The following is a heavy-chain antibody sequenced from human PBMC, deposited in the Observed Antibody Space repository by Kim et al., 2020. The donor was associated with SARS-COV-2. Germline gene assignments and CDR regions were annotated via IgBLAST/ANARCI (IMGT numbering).Heavy chain of an antibody. J-gene: IGHJ4*02. D-gene: IGHD6-19*01. Sequence: GGSLRLSCAASAFTFSNFAIHWVRQAPGKGLEWVAVISFDGTIKYYADSVKGRFTISRDNSKDTLYLQMNSLRVEDTAVYYCARDFPGISVAGVPNYFDYWGQGTLVTVSS. V-gene: IGHV3-30-3*01. CDR2: ISFDGTIK. CDR3: ARDFPGISVAGVPNYFDY. CDR1: AFTFSNFA.